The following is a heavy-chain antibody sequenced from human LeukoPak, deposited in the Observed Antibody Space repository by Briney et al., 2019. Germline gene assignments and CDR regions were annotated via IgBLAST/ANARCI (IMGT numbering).Heavy chain of an antibody. CDR3: ARVPLWFGELLFDY. CDR2: IYSSGST. J-gene: IGHJ4*02. CDR1: GGSISSYY. D-gene: IGHD3-10*01. V-gene: IGHV4-59*01. Sequence: SETLSLTCTVSGGSISSYYWSWIRQPPGKGLEWIGYIYSSGSTNYNPSLKSRVTISVDTSKNQFSLKLSSVTAADTAVYYCARVPLWFGELLFDYWGQGTLVTVSS.